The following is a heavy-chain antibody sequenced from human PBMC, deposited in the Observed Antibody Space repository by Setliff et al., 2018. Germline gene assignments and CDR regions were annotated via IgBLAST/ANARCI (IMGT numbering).Heavy chain of an antibody. CDR2: INQDGNDK. Sequence: GGSLRLSCAASGFTFSSAWMAWVRQAPGKGLECVAVINQDGNDKYYVDSAKGRFTISRDNAKSSLYLQLNYLRVEDTAVYYRARARDRTMIDPWGQGTQVTVSS. CDR1: GFTFSSAW. CDR3: ARARDRTMIDP. V-gene: IGHV3-7*01. J-gene: IGHJ5*02. D-gene: IGHD3-22*01.